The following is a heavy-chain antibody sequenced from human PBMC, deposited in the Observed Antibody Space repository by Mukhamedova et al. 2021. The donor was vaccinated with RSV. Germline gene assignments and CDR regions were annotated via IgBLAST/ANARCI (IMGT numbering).Heavy chain of an antibody. CDR3: ARVQFGEFVKQWHFHL. Sequence: VRQAPGEGLEWLANIKEDGTQQFYVDSVQGRFTISRDNAKNSLYLQMHSLRAEDTAVYYCARVQFGEFVKQWHFHLLCRVTL. D-gene: IGHD3-16*01. J-gene: IGHJ2*01. V-gene: IGHV3-7*01. CDR2: IKEDGTQQ.